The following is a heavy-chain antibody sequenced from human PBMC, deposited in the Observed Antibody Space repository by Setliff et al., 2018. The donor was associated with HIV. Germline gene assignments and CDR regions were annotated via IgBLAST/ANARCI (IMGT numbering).Heavy chain of an antibody. J-gene: IGHJ6*03. Sequence: SSETLSLTCAVSGYSISSGYYWGWIRQTPGKGLEWIGVIYYRGSAYYNLSLQSRVTLSVDTSKNSFSLHLTSVTAADTAVYYCARTVRREFRTNVGDHYYFYMDVWGKGTTVTVSS. V-gene: IGHV4-38-2*01. CDR1: GYSISSGYY. D-gene: IGHD3-3*01. CDR3: ARTVRREFRTNVGDHYYFYMDV. CDR2: IYYRGSA.